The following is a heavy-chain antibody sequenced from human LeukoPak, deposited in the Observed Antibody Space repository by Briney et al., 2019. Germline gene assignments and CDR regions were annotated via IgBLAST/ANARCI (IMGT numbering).Heavy chain of an antibody. CDR1: GFTFSSYG. CDR2: IRYDGSNK. CDR3: AKDIYDFWSGSFDY. V-gene: IGHV3-30*02. Sequence: GGSLRLSCAASGFTFSSYGMHWVRQAPGKGLEWVAFIRYDGSNKYYAESVKGRFTISRDNSKNTLYLQMNSLRAEDTAVYYCAKDIYDFWSGSFDYWGQGTLVTVSS. J-gene: IGHJ4*02. D-gene: IGHD3-3*01.